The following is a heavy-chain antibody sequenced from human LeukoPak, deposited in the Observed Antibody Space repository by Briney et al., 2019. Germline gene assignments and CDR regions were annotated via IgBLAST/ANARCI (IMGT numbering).Heavy chain of an antibody. D-gene: IGHD6-13*01. J-gene: IGHJ3*02. Sequence: PGGSLRLSCAASGFTFSSYWMSWVRQAPGKGLEWVANIKQDGSEKYYVDSVKGRFTISRDNAKNSLYLQMNSLRAEDTAVYYCARPRIAAAGNDAFDIWGQGTMVTVSS. CDR2: IKQDGSEK. V-gene: IGHV3-7*01. CDR1: GFTFSSYW. CDR3: ARPRIAAAGNDAFDI.